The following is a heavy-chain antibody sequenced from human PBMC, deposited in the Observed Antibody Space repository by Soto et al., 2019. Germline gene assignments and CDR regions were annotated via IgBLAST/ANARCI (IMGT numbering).Heavy chain of an antibody. CDR2: ISYDGSNK. D-gene: IGHD3-16*02. CDR3: AKGGQNYDYVWGSNRPVDY. CDR1: GFTFSSYG. V-gene: IGHV3-30*18. J-gene: IGHJ4*02. Sequence: ESGGGVVQPGRSLRLSCAASGFTFSSYGMHWVRQAPGKGLEWVAVISYDGSNKYYADSVKGRFTISRDNSKNTLYLQMNSLRAEDTAVYYCAKGGQNYDYVWGSNRPVDYWGQGTLVTVSS.